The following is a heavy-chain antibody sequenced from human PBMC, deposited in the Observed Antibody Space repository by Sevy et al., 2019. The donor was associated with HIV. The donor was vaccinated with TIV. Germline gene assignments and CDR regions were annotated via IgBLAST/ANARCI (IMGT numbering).Heavy chain of an antibody. Sequence: ASVKVSCRASGYTFTSYHMHWVRQAPGQGLEWMGIINPSGGSTNYAQKFQGRVTMTRDKSTSTVYMELSSLKFVDTAVYFCARGYGSLDYWCPGTPVTVSS. CDR3: ARGYGSLDY. V-gene: IGHV1-46*01. CDR2: INPSGGST. D-gene: IGHD2-15*01. CDR1: GYTFTSYH. J-gene: IGHJ4*02.